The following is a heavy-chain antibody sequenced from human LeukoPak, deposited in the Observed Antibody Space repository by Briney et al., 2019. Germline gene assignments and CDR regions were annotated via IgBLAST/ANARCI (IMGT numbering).Heavy chain of an antibody. CDR1: GFTFSNYG. J-gene: IGHJ4*02. CDR3: AKDRYYGSGSHTANF. Sequence: GGSLRLSCAASGFTFSNYGMHWVRQAPGKGLEWVAVISYDGSNKYYADSVKGRFTISRDNSKNTLYLQMNSLRAEDTAVYYCAKDRYYGSGSHTANFWGQGTLVTVSS. CDR2: ISYDGSNK. D-gene: IGHD3-10*01. V-gene: IGHV3-30*18.